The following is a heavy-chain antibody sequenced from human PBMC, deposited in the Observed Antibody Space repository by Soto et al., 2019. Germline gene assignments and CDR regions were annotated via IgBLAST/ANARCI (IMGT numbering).Heavy chain of an antibody. CDR1: GGSISSGGYY. CDR2: IYYGGST. Sequence: QVQLQESGPGLVKPSQTLSLTCTVSGGSISSGGYYWGWIRQFPGKGLEWMGYIYYGGSTYSNPSLKGPLTRAVDTSNSQISRKLRSVTAADTALYYCARGVYDQCVPGSYFDYWGQGTLVTVSS. D-gene: IGHD5-12*01. V-gene: IGHV4-31*01. CDR3: ARGVYDQCVPGSYFDY. J-gene: IGHJ4*02.